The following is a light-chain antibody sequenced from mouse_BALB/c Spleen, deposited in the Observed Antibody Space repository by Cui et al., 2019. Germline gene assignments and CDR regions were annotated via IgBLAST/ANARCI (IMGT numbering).Light chain of an antibody. Sequence: DVQLTQSPSYLAASPGETITINCRASKSISKYLAWYQEKPGKTNKLLIYAGSTLQSGIPSRFSGSGYGTDFTLTISSLEPEDFAMYYCQQHNEYPWTFGGGTKLEIK. J-gene: IGKJ1*01. V-gene: IGKV16-104*01. CDR1: KSISKY. CDR2: AGS. CDR3: QQHNEYPWT.